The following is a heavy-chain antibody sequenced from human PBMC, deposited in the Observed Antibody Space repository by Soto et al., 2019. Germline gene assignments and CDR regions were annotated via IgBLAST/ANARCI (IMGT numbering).Heavy chain of an antibody. Sequence: DWPGGSLRLSCAASGFTFSDYYMSWIRQAPGKGLEWVSYISSSGSTIYYADSVKGRFTISRDNAKNSLYLQMNSLRAEDTAVDYCARAERDFWSGPGPGAYWGQGTLATVSS. V-gene: IGHV3-11*01. J-gene: IGHJ4*02. CDR3: ARAERDFWSGPGPGAY. CDR2: ISSSGSTI. D-gene: IGHD3-3*01. CDR1: GFTFSDYY.